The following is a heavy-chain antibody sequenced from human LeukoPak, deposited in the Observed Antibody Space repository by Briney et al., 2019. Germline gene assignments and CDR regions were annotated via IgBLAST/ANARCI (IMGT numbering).Heavy chain of an antibody. CDR1: GYTFTSYG. Sequence: ASVKVSCKASGYTFTSYGISWVRQAPGQGLEWMGWISAYNGNTNYAQKLQGRVTMTTDTSTSTAYMELRSLRSDDTAVYYCARGFPPRRNYDRSGYYSYYFDYWGQGTLVTVSS. CDR3: ARGFPPRRNYDRSGYYSYYFDY. J-gene: IGHJ4*02. D-gene: IGHD3-22*01. CDR2: ISAYNGNT. V-gene: IGHV1-18*01.